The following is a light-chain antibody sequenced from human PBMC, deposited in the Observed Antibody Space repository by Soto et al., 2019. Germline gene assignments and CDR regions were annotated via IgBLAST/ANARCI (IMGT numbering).Light chain of an antibody. CDR3: NSYTSSLGVV. V-gene: IGLV2-14*01. CDR1: SGDVGGYNF. Sequence: QSALTQPASVSGSPGQSITFSCTGTSGDVGGYNFVSWYQQHPGKAPKLMIYDVSNRPSGVSNRFSGSKSGNTASLTISGLQADDEADYYCNSYTSSLGVVFGGGTKLTVL. J-gene: IGLJ2*01. CDR2: DVS.